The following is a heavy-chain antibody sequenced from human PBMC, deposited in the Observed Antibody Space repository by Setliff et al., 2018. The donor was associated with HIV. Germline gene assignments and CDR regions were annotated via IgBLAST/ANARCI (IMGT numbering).Heavy chain of an antibody. CDR3: ARDFSWATDS. J-gene: IGHJ4*02. CDR2: VRHDGDVQ. D-gene: IGHD2-15*01. CDR1: GFTISSYH. Sequence: GGSLSLSCAASGFTISSYHIHWVRQAPGKGLAWVAFVRHDGDVQIYADSVKGRFTASRDNPKNTVSLQLNSLRIEDTAVYYCARDFSWATDSWGQGTRSTVPS. V-gene: IGHV3-30*02.